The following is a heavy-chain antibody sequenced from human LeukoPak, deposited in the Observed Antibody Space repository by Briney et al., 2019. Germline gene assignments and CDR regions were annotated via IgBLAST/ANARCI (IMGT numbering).Heavy chain of an antibody. J-gene: IGHJ4*02. CDR3: ARSLSSRFSGPRRPYYFDS. D-gene: IGHD3-16*02. V-gene: IGHV3-23*01. CDR1: GFTVSSNY. CDR2: ISGSGGST. Sequence: GGSLRLSCAASGFTVSSNYMSWVRQAPGKGLEWVSAISGSGGSTYYADSVKGRFTISRDNSKNTLYLQMNSLRAEDTAVYYCARSLSSRFSGPRRPYYFDSWGQGTLVTVSS.